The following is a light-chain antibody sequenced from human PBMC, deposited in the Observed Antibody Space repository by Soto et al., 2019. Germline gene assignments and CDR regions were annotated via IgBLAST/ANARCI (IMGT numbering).Light chain of an antibody. Sequence: EIVLTQSPATLSLSPGERATLSCRASQSVSSYLAWYQQKPGQAPRLLIYDASNRATGIPARCSGSGSGTDFTLTISSLEPEDFAVYYCQPRSNWPPITFGQGTQLEIK. CDR1: QSVSSY. J-gene: IGKJ5*01. CDR2: DAS. CDR3: QPRSNWPPIT. V-gene: IGKV3-11*01.